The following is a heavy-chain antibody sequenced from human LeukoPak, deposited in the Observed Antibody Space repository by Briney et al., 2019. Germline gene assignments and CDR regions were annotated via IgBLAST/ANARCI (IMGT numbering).Heavy chain of an antibody. J-gene: IGHJ6*02. Sequence: GGSLRLSCSASGFPFSSYAMHRVRQAPGKGLEYVSAISDSGGSTYYADSVKGRFTISRDNSKNTLYLQMSSLRAEDTAVYFCVRGYSFGPYGMDVWGQGTTVTVSS. CDR1: GFPFSSYA. D-gene: IGHD2-15*01. V-gene: IGHV3-64D*09. CDR2: ISDSGGST. CDR3: VRGYSFGPYGMDV.